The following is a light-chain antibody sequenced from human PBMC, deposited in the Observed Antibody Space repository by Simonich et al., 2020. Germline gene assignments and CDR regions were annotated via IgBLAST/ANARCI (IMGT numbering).Light chain of an antibody. CDR2: WES. CDR3: QQYYSTPYT. J-gene: IGKJ2*01. V-gene: IGKV4-1*01. Sequence: DIVMTQSPDSLAVSLGERATINCKSSQSVLYSSNNKNYLAWYQQKPVQPPKLLIYWESTRESGVPDRFSGSGSGTDFTLPISSLQAEDVAVYYCQQYYSTPYTFGQGTKLEIK. CDR1: QSVLYSSNNKNY.